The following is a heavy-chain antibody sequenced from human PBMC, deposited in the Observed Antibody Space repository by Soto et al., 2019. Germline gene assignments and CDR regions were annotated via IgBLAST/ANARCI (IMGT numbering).Heavy chain of an antibody. J-gene: IGHJ6*02. CDR1: GGSISSNKW. Sequence: SETLSLTCAVYGGSISSNKWWSWVRQPPGKGLEWIGEIYHSGSTNYSPSLKSRVTISLDKSKNQFSLRLTSVTAADSAVYYCARDDHIVVVPTSLGAMDVWGQGTTVTVSS. D-gene: IGHD2-2*01. V-gene: IGHV4-4*02. CDR2: IYHSGST. CDR3: ARDDHIVVVPTSLGAMDV.